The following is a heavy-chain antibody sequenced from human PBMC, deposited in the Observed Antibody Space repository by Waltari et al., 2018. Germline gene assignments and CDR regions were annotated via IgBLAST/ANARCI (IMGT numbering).Heavy chain of an antibody. V-gene: IGHV4-38-2*01. CDR3: ARGRIVGATHVDY. CDR2: IYHSGST. Sequence: QVQLQESGPGLVKPSETLSLTCAVSGYSISSGSYWGWIRQPPGKGLEWIGSIYHSGSTYYNPSLKSRVTISVDTSKNQFSLKLSSVTAADTAVYYCARGRIVGATHVDYWGQGTLVTVSS. J-gene: IGHJ4*02. D-gene: IGHD1-26*01. CDR1: GYSISSGSY.